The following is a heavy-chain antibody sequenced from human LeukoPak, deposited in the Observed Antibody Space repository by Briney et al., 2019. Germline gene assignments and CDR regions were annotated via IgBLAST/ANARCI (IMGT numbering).Heavy chain of an antibody. J-gene: IGHJ4*02. CDR1: GFTFSSYG. V-gene: IGHV3-30*18. D-gene: IGHD2-2*01. CDR2: ISYDGSNK. CDR3: AKDHRRYCSSTCCSALGY. Sequence: GGSLRLSCAASGFTFSSYGMHWVRQAPGKGLEWVAVISYDGSNKYYADSVKGRFTISRDNSKNTLYLQMNSLRAEDAAVYYCAKDHRRYCSSTCCSALGYWGQGTLVTVSS.